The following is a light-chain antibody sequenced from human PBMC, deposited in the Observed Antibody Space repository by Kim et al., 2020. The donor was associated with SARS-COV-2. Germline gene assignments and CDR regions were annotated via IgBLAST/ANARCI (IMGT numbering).Light chain of an antibody. CDR3: QRYKDWPRLT. V-gene: IGKV3-15*01. Sequence: SPGERAPPSCGASQSVCRNLAAYQRNPGQAPRLLFYGASPRATGIPDRFSGGGWGTEFSLITTGLRSEDFAVFYCQRYKDWPRLTFGGG. J-gene: IGKJ4*01. CDR2: GAS. CDR1: QSVCRN.